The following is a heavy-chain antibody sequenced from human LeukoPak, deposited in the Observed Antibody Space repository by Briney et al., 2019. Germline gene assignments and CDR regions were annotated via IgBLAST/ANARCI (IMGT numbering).Heavy chain of an antibody. CDR3: ARDRFDGGSYQNY. J-gene: IGHJ4*02. CDR2: ISSSSSYI. V-gene: IGHV3-21*01. CDR1: GFTFSSYS. D-gene: IGHD1-26*01. Sequence: GGSLRLSCAASGFTFSSYSMNWVRQAPGKGLEWVSSISSSSSYIYYADSVKGRFTISRDNAKNSLYLQMNSLRAEDTAVYYCARDRFDGGSYQNYWGQGTLVTVSS.